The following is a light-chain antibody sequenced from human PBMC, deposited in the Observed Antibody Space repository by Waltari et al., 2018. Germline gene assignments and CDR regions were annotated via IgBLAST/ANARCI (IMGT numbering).Light chain of an antibody. CDR3: MQATYWPWT. CDR2: TVS. J-gene: IGKJ1*01. CDR1: QTLVSRDGNTY. Sequence: DAGMTQSPPSLPATLGQPASIPCTSSQTLVSRDGNTYLRWFHQRPGQSPWRLIYTVSNRDSGVPDSFSGSGSGTDFTLKISRVEAEDVGVYYCMQATYWPWTFGQGTKVEIK. V-gene: IGKV2-30*01.